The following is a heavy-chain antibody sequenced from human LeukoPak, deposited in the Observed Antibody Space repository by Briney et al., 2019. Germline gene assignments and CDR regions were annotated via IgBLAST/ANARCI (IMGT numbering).Heavy chain of an antibody. CDR1: GYCIRSGFY. Sequence: SETLSLTCTVSGYCIRSGFYWGWIRQPPGKGLEWIGGIYNSGTTYYNPALKSRVTVSVDTSKNQFSLELTSVTVADTAVYLCARGGRFGGSVSHYGMDVWGQGTTVTVSS. CDR2: IYNSGTT. D-gene: IGHD3-16*01. J-gene: IGHJ6*02. V-gene: IGHV4-38-2*02. CDR3: ARGGRFGGSVSHYGMDV.